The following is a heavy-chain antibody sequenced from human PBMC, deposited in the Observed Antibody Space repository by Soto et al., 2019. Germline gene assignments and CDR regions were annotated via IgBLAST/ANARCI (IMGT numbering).Heavy chain of an antibody. J-gene: IGHJ6*03. V-gene: IGHV4-59*08. D-gene: IGHD2-2*01. CDR2: IYYSGRT. CDR1: DGSISRYY. CDR3: ARRPGSHGQGYQLLNSYMDV. Sequence: PETLSRTCNVSDGSISRYYRSWIRQPPGKGLEWIGYIYYSGRTNYNPSLKSRVTISVDTSKNQFSLKLSSVTAADTAVYYCARRPGSHGQGYQLLNSYMDVWGKGTTVTVS.